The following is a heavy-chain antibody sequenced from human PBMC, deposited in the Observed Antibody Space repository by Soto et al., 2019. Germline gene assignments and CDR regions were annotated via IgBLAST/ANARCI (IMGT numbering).Heavy chain of an antibody. V-gene: IGHV3-9*01. CDR3: VNLGGWGRGPSHP. CDR2: ISWNSDNM. Sequence: EVQLVESGGGWVQPGRSLRLSCAASGFTFDDYTMHWVRQAPGKGLGWVSGISWNSDNMSYADSLKGRFTISRDNAQNSLYLQRNSLRAEDTALYYCVNLGGWGRGPSHPWGQGNLVTVSA. J-gene: IGHJ5*02. CDR1: GFTFDDYT. D-gene: IGHD1-26*01.